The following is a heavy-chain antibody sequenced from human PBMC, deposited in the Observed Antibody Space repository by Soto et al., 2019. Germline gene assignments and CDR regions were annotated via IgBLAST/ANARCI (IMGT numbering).Heavy chain of an antibody. D-gene: IGHD4-17*01. Sequence: EVQLVESGGGSVQPGGSLRLSCGASGFDFNNYWMHWVRQDPGKGLVWVSRINGDGSDTKYADSVKGRFTISRDYAKKTVYLQMNSLRAEDTAVYYCARDQTTGDWFDAWGQGTLVTVSS. CDR3: ARDQTTGDWFDA. V-gene: IGHV3-74*03. J-gene: IGHJ5*02. CDR2: INGDGSDT. CDR1: GFDFNNYW.